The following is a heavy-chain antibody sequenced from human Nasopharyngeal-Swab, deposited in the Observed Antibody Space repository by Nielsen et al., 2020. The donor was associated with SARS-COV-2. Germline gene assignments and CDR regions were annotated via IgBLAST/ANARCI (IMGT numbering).Heavy chain of an antibody. CDR1: GYTFTTYY. CDR2: INPSGGST. V-gene: IGHV1-46*01. D-gene: IGHD1-26*01. Sequence: ASVKVSCKASGYTFTTYYMHWVRQAPGQGLEWMGIINPSGGSTTYAQRFQGRVTMTRDTSTSTVYMELSSLRSEDTAVYYCANSGNYFAFDIWGQGTMVTVSS. CDR3: ANSGNYFAFDI. J-gene: IGHJ3*02.